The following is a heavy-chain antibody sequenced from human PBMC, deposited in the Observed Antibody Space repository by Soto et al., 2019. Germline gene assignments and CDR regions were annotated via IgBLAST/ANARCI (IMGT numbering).Heavy chain of an antibody. V-gene: IGHV4-59*01. CDR3: ARLGAYYDILTGYRPYYFDY. D-gene: IGHD3-9*01. Sequence: SETLSLTCTVSGGSISSYYWSWIRQPPGKGLEWIGYIYYSGSTNYNPSLKSRVTISVDTSKNQFSLKLSSVTAADTAVYYCARLGAYYDILTGYRPYYFDYWGQGTLVTVSS. J-gene: IGHJ4*02. CDR2: IYYSGST. CDR1: GGSISSYY.